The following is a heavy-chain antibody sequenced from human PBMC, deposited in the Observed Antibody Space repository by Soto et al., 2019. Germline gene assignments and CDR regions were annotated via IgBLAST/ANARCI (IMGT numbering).Heavy chain of an antibody. V-gene: IGHV2-5*02. CDR2: IYWDDDK. Sequence: QITLKESGPTLVKPTQTLTLTCTFSGFSLSTSRVGVGWIRQPPGKALEWLALIYWDDDKRYSPSLKSRLTITKDTSKNQVVLTMTNMDPVDTATYYCAHSGVTFGGALEYYFDYWGQGTLVTVSS. CDR3: AHSGVTFGGALEYYFDY. CDR1: GFSLSTSRVG. J-gene: IGHJ4*02. D-gene: IGHD3-16*01.